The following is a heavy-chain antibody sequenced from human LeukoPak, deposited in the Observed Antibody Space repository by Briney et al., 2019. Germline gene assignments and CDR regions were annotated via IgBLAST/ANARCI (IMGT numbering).Heavy chain of an antibody. V-gene: IGHV4-59*08. Sequence: PSETLSLTCTVSGGSIRSYYWSWVRQPPGKGLEYIGHIYYTGSTDYNPSLKSRVTMSLDTSKNQFSLKLSSVTAADTAMYYCARRDQRNWFDPWGQGTLVTVSS. CDR2: IYYTGST. CDR3: ARRDQRNWFDP. J-gene: IGHJ5*02. D-gene: IGHD2-2*01. CDR1: GGSIRSYY.